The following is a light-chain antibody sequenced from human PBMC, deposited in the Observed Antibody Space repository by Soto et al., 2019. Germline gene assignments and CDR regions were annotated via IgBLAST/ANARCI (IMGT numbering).Light chain of an antibody. CDR3: SSYTSSMDTV. J-gene: IGLJ2*01. CDR1: SSNVGGYNS. Sequence: QSALTQPASVSGSPGQSITISCTGTSSNVGGYNSVSWYQHHPGKAPKLILYGVGDRPSGVSYRFSCSKSGNAASLTISGLEAADEADYFFSSYTSSMDTVFGGGTELTVL. CDR2: GVG. V-gene: IGLV2-14*03.